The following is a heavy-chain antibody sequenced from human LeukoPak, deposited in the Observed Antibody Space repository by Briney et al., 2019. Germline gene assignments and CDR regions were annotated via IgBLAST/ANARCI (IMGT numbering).Heavy chain of an antibody. J-gene: IGHJ4*02. CDR1: GFTFSSYA. CDR2: IRGSGGST. D-gene: IGHD3-10*01. Sequence: PGGSLRLSCEASGFTFSSYARSWVRQAPGKGLGWVSAIRGSGGSTYYADSVKGRFTISRDNSKNTLYLQMNSLRAEDTAVYYCAKDRFGELLYDYWGQGTLVTVSS. V-gene: IGHV3-23*01. CDR3: AKDRFGELLYDY.